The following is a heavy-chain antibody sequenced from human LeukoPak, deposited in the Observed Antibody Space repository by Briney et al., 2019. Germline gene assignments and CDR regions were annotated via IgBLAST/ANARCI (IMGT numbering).Heavy chain of an antibody. J-gene: IGHJ4*02. D-gene: IGHD6-13*01. CDR2: ISSSGSTI. CDR1: GFTFSDYY. Sequence: GGSLRLSCAASGFTFSDYYMSWIREAPGKGLGWVSYISSSGSTIYYADSVKGRSTISRDNAEKSLYLQMNSLRAEDTAVYYCASPYSSSWYYYWGQGTLVTVSS. V-gene: IGHV3-11*01. CDR3: ASPYSSSWYYY.